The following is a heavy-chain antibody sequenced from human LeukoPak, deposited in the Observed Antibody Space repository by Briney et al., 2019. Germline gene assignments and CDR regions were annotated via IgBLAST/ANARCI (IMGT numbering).Heavy chain of an antibody. Sequence: GGSLRLSCAASGFTVSSNYMSWVRQAPGKGLEWVSVIYSGGSTYYADSVKGRFTISRDNSKNTLYLQMNSLRAEDTAVYYCARSPPYYYDSSGYYGDYWGQGTLVTVSS. CDR1: GFTVSSNY. CDR3: ARSPPYYYDSSGYYGDY. J-gene: IGHJ4*02. D-gene: IGHD3-22*01. CDR2: IYSGGST. V-gene: IGHV3-53*01.